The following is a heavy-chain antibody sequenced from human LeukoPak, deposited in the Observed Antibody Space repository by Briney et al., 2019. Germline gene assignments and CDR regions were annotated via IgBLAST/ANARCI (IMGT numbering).Heavy chain of an antibody. Sequence: PGRSLRLSCPASGFTFSAYVMHWVRQAPGKGLECVAVISNDGNEKYYADSVKGRFSISRDNSKNTLYLEMSSLRTEDTAVYYCVRDGGYTGGWTYGAGDYWGQGNLVTVSS. CDR3: VRDGGYTGGWTYGAGDY. CDR1: GFTFSAYV. CDR2: ISNDGNEK. D-gene: IGHD2-8*02. V-gene: IGHV3-30*04. J-gene: IGHJ4*01.